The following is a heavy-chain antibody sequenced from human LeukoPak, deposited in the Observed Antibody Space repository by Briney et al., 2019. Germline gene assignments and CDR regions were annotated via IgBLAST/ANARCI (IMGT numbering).Heavy chain of an antibody. CDR3: ARATSRYGDLDY. CDR2: IYYSGST. V-gene: IGHV4-39*07. Sequence: SETLSLTCTVSGGSISSSSYYWGWIRQPPGKGLEWIGSIYYSGSTYYNPSLKSRVTISVDTSKNQFSLKLSSVTAADTAVYYCARATSRYGDLDYWGQGTLVTVSS. J-gene: IGHJ4*02. CDR1: GGSISSSSYY. D-gene: IGHD4-17*01.